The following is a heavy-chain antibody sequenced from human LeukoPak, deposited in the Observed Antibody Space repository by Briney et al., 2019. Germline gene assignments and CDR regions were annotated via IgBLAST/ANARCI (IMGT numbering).Heavy chain of an antibody. J-gene: IGHJ3*02. D-gene: IGHD4-11*01. V-gene: IGHV3-23*01. CDR2: ISTSGDRT. CDR3: ARIGTPVSTDAFDI. CDR1: GFTFSTYA. Sequence: GGSLRLSCAASGFTFSTYAMTWVRQAPGKGLEWVSGISTSGDRTYYADSVKGRFTISRDNSKNTLYLQMNSLRAEDTAVYYCARIGTPVSTDAFDIWGQGTMVTVSS.